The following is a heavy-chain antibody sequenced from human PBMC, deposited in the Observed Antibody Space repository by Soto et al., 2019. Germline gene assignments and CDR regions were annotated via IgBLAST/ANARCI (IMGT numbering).Heavy chain of an antibody. V-gene: IGHV3-30*18. Sequence: GGSLRLSCAASGFTFSSYGMHWVRQAPGKGLEWVAVISYDGSNKYYADSVRGRFTISRDNSKNTLYLQMNSLRAEDTAVYYCANTIRGGYSSSPRIRYYYYMDVWGKGATVTVSS. J-gene: IGHJ6*03. CDR3: ANTIRGGYSSSPRIRYYYYMDV. CDR1: GFTFSSYG. D-gene: IGHD6-6*01. CDR2: ISYDGSNK.